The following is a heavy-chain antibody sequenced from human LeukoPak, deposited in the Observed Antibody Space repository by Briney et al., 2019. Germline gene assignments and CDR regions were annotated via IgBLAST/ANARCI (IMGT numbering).Heavy chain of an antibody. CDR2: IRSCGNYI. Sequence: GGSLTLSCAPSGLTFSSYSMNWVRQAPGKGLEWVCSIRSCGNYIYYADSVKGRFTFSRDNDKNSLYLQMDSLRGEDTAVYYCARSRSGLVLDYRGQGTLVTVSS. CDR1: GLTFSSYS. V-gene: IGHV3-21*01. J-gene: IGHJ4*02. D-gene: IGHD3-22*01. CDR3: ARSRSGLVLDY.